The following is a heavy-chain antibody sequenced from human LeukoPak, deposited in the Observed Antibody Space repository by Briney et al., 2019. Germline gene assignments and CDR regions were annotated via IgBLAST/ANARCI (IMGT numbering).Heavy chain of an antibody. D-gene: IGHD3-3*01. CDR1: GGSISSSSYY. J-gene: IGHJ4*02. CDR3: ARVITIIGAVILMYFDY. Sequence: SETLSLTCTVSGGSISSSSYYWGWIRQPPGKGLEWIGSIYYSGSTYYNPSLKSRVTISVDTSKNQFSLKLSSVTAADTAVYYCARVITIIGAVILMYFDYWGQGTLVTVSS. CDR2: IYYSGST. V-gene: IGHV4-39*01.